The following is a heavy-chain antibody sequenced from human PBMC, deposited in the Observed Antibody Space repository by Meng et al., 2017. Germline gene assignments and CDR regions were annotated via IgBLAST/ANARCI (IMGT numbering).Heavy chain of an antibody. CDR2: INHSGST. CDR3: ARGRSGTWPWYFDL. Sequence: GQVQQRGAGLLKTSGTLSLPCAGYGGSFIGYYWSWIRQPAGKGLEWIGEINHSGSTNYNPSLKSRVTISVDTSKNQFSLKLSSVTAADTAVYYCARGRSGTWPWYFDLWGRGTLVTVSS. J-gene: IGHJ2*01. V-gene: IGHV4-34*01. CDR1: GGSFIGYY. D-gene: IGHD1-1*01.